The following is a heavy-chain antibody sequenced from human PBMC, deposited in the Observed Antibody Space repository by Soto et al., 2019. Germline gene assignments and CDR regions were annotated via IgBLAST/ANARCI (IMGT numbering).Heavy chain of an antibody. CDR3: ARDGYNYRDYYYYYGMDV. V-gene: IGHV3-30-3*01. Sequence: QVQLVESGGGVVQPGRSLRLSFAASGFTFSSYAMHWVRQAPGKGLEWVAVISYDGSNKYYADSVKGRFTISRDNSKNTLYLQMNSLRAEDTAVYYCARDGYNYRDYYYYYGMDVWGQGTTVTVSS. CDR1: GFTFSSYA. CDR2: ISYDGSNK. J-gene: IGHJ6*02. D-gene: IGHD5-12*01.